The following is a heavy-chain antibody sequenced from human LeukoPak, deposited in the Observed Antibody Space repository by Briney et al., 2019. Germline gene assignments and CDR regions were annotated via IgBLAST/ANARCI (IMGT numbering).Heavy chain of an antibody. CDR2: ISSSSSYI. J-gene: IGHJ4*02. Sequence: GGSLRLSCAASGFTFSNAWMNWVRQAPGKGLEWVSSISSSSSYIYYADSVKGRFTISRDNAKNSLYLQMNSLRAEDTAVYYCARVSWSGYDFDYWGQGTLVTVSS. CDR3: ARVSWSGYDFDY. CDR1: GFTFSNAW. D-gene: IGHD3-3*01. V-gene: IGHV3-21*01.